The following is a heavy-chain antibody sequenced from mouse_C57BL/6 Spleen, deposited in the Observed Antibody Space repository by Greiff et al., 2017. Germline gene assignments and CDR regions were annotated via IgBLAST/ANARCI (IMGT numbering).Heavy chain of an antibody. V-gene: IGHV1-26*01. Sequence: VQLQQSGPELVKPGASVKISCKASGYTFTDYYMNWVKQSHGKSLEWIGDINPNNGGTSYNQKFKGKATLTVDKSSSTAYMELRSLTSEDSAVYYCASSSYGFMDYWGQGTSVTVSS. D-gene: IGHD1-1*01. J-gene: IGHJ4*01. CDR1: GYTFTDYY. CDR3: ASSSYGFMDY. CDR2: INPNNGGT.